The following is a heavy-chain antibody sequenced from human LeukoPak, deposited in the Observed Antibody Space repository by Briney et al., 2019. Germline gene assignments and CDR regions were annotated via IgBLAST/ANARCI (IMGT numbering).Heavy chain of an antibody. V-gene: IGHV4-59*01. J-gene: IGHJ5*02. CDR3: ARGYSSSGWFDP. D-gene: IGHD6-6*01. CDR2: IYYTGST. CDR1: GGSISNYY. Sequence: SETLSLTCTVSGGSISNYYWSWIRQPPGKGLEWIGYIYYTGSTNYNPSLKSRVTISVDTSKNQFSLKLSSVTAADTALYYCARGYSSSGWFDPWGQGTLFIVSS.